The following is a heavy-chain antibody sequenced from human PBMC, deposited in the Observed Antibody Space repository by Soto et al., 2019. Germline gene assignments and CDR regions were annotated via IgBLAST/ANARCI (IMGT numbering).Heavy chain of an antibody. CDR1: GFSLRTSGMG. J-gene: IGHJ4*02. V-gene: IGHV2-5*02. CDR3: VHRGTGTHLDY. Sequence: QITLKESGPTLVKPTQTLTLTCTFSGFSLRTSGMGVGWIRQTPGKALEWLALIYWDDDERYSPSLRSRLTISKDTSKNQVVLTMTSMVPVDTATYYCVHRGTGTHLDYWGQGILVTVSS. D-gene: IGHD1-1*01. CDR2: IYWDDDE.